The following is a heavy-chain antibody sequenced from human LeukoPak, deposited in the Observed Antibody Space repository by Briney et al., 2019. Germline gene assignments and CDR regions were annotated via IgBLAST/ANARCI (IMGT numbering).Heavy chain of an antibody. CDR1: GFTFSSYA. D-gene: IGHD3-22*01. J-gene: IGHJ4*02. CDR3: AKGRRSSGYYISDY. CDR2: ISGSGGST. Sequence: GGSLRLSCAASGFTFSSYAMSWVRQAPGKGLEWVSAISGSGGSTYYADSVKGRFTISRDNSKNTLYLQMNSLRAEDTAVYYCAKGRRSSGYYISDYWGQGTLVTVSS. V-gene: IGHV3-23*01.